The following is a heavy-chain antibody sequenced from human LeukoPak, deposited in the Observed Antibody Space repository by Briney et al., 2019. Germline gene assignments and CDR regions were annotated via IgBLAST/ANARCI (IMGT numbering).Heavy chain of an antibody. Sequence: PGESLRLSCAASGFTFSNYWMTWVRQAPGKGLEWVANMNQDGSAKYYVDSVKGRFAISRDNAKNSLYLQMNNLRAEDTAVYYCARDNNRKDDSWGQGTLVTVSS. CDR1: GFTFSNYW. CDR2: MNQDGSAK. CDR3: ARDNNRKDDS. D-gene: IGHD1-14*01. V-gene: IGHV3-7*01. J-gene: IGHJ5*02.